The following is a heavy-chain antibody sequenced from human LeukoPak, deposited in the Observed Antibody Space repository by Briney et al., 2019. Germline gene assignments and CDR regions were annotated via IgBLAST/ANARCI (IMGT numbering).Heavy chain of an antibody. V-gene: IGHV4-39*01. CDR1: DGSISSSSYY. J-gene: IGHJ3*02. Sequence: PSETLSLTCTVSDGSISSSSYYWGWIRQPPGKGLEWIGSIYYSGSTYYNPSLKSRVTISVDTSKNQFSLKLSSVTAADAAVYYCARREDYDPSHAFDIWGQGTMVTVSS. CDR3: ARREDYDPSHAFDI. D-gene: IGHD3-16*01. CDR2: IYYSGST.